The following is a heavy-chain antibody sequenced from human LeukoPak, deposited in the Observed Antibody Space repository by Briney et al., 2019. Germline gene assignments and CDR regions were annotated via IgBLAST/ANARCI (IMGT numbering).Heavy chain of an antibody. V-gene: IGHV1-18*01. Sequence: ASVKVSCKASGYTFTSYGISWVRQAPGQGLEWMGWISAYNGNTNYAQKLQGRVTMTTDTSTSTAYMGLRSLRSDDTAVYYCAYCSGGSCYSRSFDYWGQGTLVTVSS. D-gene: IGHD2-15*01. CDR2: ISAYNGNT. CDR1: GYTFTSYG. J-gene: IGHJ4*02. CDR3: AYCSGGSCYSRSFDY.